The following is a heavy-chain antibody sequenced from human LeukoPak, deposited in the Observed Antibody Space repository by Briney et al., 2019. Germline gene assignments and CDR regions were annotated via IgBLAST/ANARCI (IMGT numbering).Heavy chain of an antibody. Sequence: ASVKVSCKASGYTFTSYGITWVRQAPGQGLEWVGWISAYNGNTNYEQKLQGRVTMTRNTSTSTAYMELRSLRSDDTAVYYCARGHRGGGSYSYYYYYMDVWGKGTTVTVSS. CDR3: ARGHRGGGSYSYYYYYMDV. V-gene: IGHV1-18*04. J-gene: IGHJ6*03. D-gene: IGHD1-26*01. CDR1: GYTFTSYG. CDR2: ISAYNGNT.